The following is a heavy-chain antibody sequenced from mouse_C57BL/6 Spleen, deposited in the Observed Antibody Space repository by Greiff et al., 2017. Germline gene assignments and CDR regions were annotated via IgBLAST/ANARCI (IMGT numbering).Heavy chain of an antibody. J-gene: IGHJ3*01. CDR2: IYPGDGDT. CDR1: GYAFSSSW. CDR3: SRGDLYYDYSWFAY. Sequence: VQLQQSGPELVKPGASVKISCKASGYAFSSSWMNWVKQRPGKGLEWIGRIYPGDGDTNYNGKFKGKATLTADKSSSTADMQLSSLTSEDSSVFFCSRGDLYYDYSWFAYWGQGTLVTVSA. V-gene: IGHV1-82*01. D-gene: IGHD2-4*01.